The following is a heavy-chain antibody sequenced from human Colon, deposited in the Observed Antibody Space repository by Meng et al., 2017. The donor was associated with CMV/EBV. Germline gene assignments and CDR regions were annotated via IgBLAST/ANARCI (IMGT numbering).Heavy chain of an antibody. CDR2: ISSSSSYI. CDR3: ARGVGATLKSPFDY. CDR1: DFVFSTYS. Sequence: SDFVFSTYSMSWVRQAPGKGLEWVSSISSSSSYIYYVDSVKGRFTISRDNAKNSLYLQMDSLRAEDTAVYYCARGVGATLKSPFDYWGQGTLVTVSS. D-gene: IGHD1-26*01. V-gene: IGHV3-21*01. J-gene: IGHJ4*02.